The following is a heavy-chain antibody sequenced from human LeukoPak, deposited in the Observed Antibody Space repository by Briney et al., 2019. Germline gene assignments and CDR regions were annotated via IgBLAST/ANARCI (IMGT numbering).Heavy chain of an antibody. CDR1: GFTVSSNY. D-gene: IGHD6-19*01. V-gene: IGHV3-66*01. CDR2: IYSGDSGGST. CDR3: AKGSDRIAVVLGMDV. J-gene: IGHJ6*02. Sequence: GGSLRLSSAASGFTVSSNYMSWVRQAPGKGLEWVSVIYSGDSGGSTYYADSVKGRFTISRDNSKNTLYLQMNSLRAEDTAVYYCAKGSDRIAVVLGMDVWGQGTTVTVSS.